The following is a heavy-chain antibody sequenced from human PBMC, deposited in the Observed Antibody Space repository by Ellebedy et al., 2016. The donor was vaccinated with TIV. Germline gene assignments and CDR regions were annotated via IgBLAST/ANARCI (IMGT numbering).Heavy chain of an antibody. Sequence: SLKISCAASGFTFDDYAMHWVRQVPGKGLEWVSDISWNSARIGYADSVKGRFTISRDNAKNSLYLQMNSLRDEDTAVYYCAREMLVGATISYFDYWGQGTLVTVSS. CDR2: ISWNSARI. CDR1: GFTFDDYA. V-gene: IGHV3-9*01. CDR3: AREMLVGATISYFDY. J-gene: IGHJ4*02. D-gene: IGHD1-26*01.